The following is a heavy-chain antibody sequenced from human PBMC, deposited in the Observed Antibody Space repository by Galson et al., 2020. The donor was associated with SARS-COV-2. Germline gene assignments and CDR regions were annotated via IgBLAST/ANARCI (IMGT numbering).Heavy chain of an antibody. Sequence: GGSLRLSCAASGFTFSSYGMHWVRQAPGKGLEWVAVIWYDGSNKYYADSVKGRFTISRDNSKNTLYLQMNSLRAEDTAVYYCARGWGYDSSGYYGVDFDYWGQGTLVTVSS. CDR2: IWYDGSNK. D-gene: IGHD3-22*01. CDR1: GFTFSSYG. V-gene: IGHV3-33*01. CDR3: ARGWGYDSSGYYGVDFDY. J-gene: IGHJ4*02.